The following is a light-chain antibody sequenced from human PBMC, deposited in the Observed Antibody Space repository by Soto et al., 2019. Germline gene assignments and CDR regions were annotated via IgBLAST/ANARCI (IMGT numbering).Light chain of an antibody. CDR3: QQYNTWSWT. Sequence: VMTQAPATLSGSTGERATLSGRASQSVNSNLAWYQQKLGQAPRVLIYGASTRASGIPARFSGSGSGTEFSLTINSLQSEDFAVYYCQQYNTWSWTFGQGTKVDIK. CDR1: QSVNSN. V-gene: IGKV3-15*01. J-gene: IGKJ1*01. CDR2: GAS.